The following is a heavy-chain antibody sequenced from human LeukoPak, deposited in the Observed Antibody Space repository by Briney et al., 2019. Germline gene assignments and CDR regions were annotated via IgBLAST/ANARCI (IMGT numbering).Heavy chain of an antibody. CDR2: ISSSSSYI. V-gene: IGHV3-21*01. J-gene: IGHJ6*04. CDR1: GFTFSSYS. Sequence: PGGSLRLSCAASGFTFSSYSMNWVRQAPGKGLEWVPSISSSSSYIYYADSVKGRFTISRDNAKNSLYLQMNSLRAEDTAVYYCARGAGTTIFAPEDVWGKGTTVTVSS. CDR3: ARGAGTTIFAPEDV. D-gene: IGHD3-3*01.